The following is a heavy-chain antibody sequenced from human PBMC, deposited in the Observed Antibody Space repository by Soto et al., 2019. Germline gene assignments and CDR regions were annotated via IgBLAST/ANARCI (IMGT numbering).Heavy chain of an antibody. CDR1: GGTLSSYS. CDR3: AITTGRTTANWIDS. D-gene: IGHD1-1*01. CDR2: IIPFLGRT. V-gene: IGHV1-69*02. Sequence: QLHLVQSGAEVRKPGSSVKVSCKASGGTLSSYSVTWVRQAPGQGLEWMGRIIPFLGRTNYAQNFQGRVTFTADMSTITAYMELSSLRSDDTAIYYCAITTGRTTANWIDSWGQGPLVIVCS. J-gene: IGHJ5*02.